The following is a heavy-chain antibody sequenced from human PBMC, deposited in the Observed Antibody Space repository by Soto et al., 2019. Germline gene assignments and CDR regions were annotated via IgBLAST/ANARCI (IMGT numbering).Heavy chain of an antibody. J-gene: IGHJ4*02. CDR2: ISAYNGNT. Sequence: ASVKVSCKASGYTFTSYGISWVRQAPGQGLEWMGWISAYNGNTNYAQKLQGRVTMTTDTSTSTAYMELRSLRSDDTAVYYCARITWLSSPSGWYFDYWGQGTLVTVSS. CDR3: ARITWLSSPSGWYFDY. V-gene: IGHV1-18*01. D-gene: IGHD3-16*01. CDR1: GYTFTSYG.